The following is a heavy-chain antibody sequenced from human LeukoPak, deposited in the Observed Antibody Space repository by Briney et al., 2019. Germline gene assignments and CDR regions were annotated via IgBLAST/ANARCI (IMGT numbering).Heavy chain of an antibody. J-gene: IGHJ4*02. V-gene: IGHV3-7*01. D-gene: IGHD3-10*01. CDR3: ARTETLWFGELFPDY. CDR2: IKQDGSEK. CDR1: GFTFSSYA. Sequence: GGSLRLSCAASGFTFSSYAMSWVRQAPGKGLEWVANIKQDGSEKYYVDSVKGRFTIPRDNAKNSLYLQMNSLRAEDTAVYYCARTETLWFGELFPDYWGQGTLVTVSS.